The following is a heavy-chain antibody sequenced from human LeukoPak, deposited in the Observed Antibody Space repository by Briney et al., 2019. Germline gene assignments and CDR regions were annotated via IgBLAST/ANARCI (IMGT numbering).Heavy chain of an antibody. V-gene: IGHV1-69*13. CDR1: GGTFSSYA. Sequence: SVKVSCKASGGTFSSYAISWVRQAPGQGLEWMGGIIPIFGTANYAQKFQGRVTITADESTSTAYMELRSLRSDDTAVYYCARGPGGRSGYYPLEDYYYYYYMDVWGKGTTVTVSS. CDR2: IIPIFGTA. CDR3: ARGPGGRSGYYPLEDYYYYYYMDV. D-gene: IGHD3-22*01. J-gene: IGHJ6*03.